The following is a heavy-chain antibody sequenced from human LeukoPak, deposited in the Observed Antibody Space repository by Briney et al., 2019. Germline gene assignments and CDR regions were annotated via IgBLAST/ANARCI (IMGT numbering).Heavy chain of an antibody. CDR3: ARDHNYAFDN. CDR2: IGISSGNT. D-gene: IGHD1-1*01. Sequence: GGSLRLSCAASGFPFSEYSMNWVRQAPGKGLEWISYIGISSGNTKYADSVKGRSTISGDNAKNSLYLQMSSLRVEDTAVYYCARDHNYAFDNWGQGTLVTVSS. CDR1: GFPFSEYS. J-gene: IGHJ4*02. V-gene: IGHV3-11*06.